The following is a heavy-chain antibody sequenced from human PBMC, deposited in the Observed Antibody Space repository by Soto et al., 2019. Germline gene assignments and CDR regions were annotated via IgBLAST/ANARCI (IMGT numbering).Heavy chain of an antibody. CDR3: ASSSLYGMGI. CDR1: PGSISSGYYY. J-gene: IGHJ6*02. V-gene: IGHV4-30-4*01. CDR2: IYLSGNT. Sequence: SQTLSLTCSVSPGSISSGYYYWSWIRQPPGKGPELIGNIYLSGNTYYNPSLKSRRIISLDTSKNRYSLRVGSVAAADTAGYYCASSSLYGMGIWGQETTVTASS.